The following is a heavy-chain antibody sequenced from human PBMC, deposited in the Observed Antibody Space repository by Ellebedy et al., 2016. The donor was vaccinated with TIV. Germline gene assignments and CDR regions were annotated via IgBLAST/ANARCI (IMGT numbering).Heavy chain of an antibody. CDR1: ESTFSSYG. CDR3: ATQLWNTEF. Sequence: GESLKISCEASESTFSSYGMSWVRQAPGKGLEWVSSISTTDGTHYADSVKGRFTISRDNPKNTLYLQMNSPRVEDTAVYYCATQLWNTEFWGQGTLVIVSS. V-gene: IGHV3-23*01. D-gene: IGHD5-24*01. J-gene: IGHJ4*02. CDR2: ISTTDGT.